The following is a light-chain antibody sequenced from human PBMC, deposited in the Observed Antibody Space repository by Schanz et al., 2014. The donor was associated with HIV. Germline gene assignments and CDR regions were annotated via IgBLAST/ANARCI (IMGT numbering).Light chain of an antibody. CDR3: CSYAGSSTLV. Sequence: QSALTQPASLSGSPGQSITISCTGTSIDVGGYDYVSWYQQHPDKAPRLIIYDVSNRPSGVSSRFSGSKSGSAASLTISGLQAEDEADYYCCSYAGSSTLVFGGGTKLTVL. V-gene: IGLV2-14*03. CDR2: DVS. CDR1: SIDVGGYDY. J-gene: IGLJ3*02.